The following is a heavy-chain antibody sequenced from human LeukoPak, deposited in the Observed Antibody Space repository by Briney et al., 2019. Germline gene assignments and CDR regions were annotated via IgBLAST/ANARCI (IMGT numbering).Heavy chain of an antibody. Sequence: SETLSLTCTVSGGSISSYYWSWIRQPPGKGLGWIGYIYYSGSTNYNPSLKSRVTISVDTSKNQFSLKLSSVTAADTAVYYCAREEWLGSFFDYWGQGTLVTVSS. CDR3: AREEWLGSFFDY. D-gene: IGHD6-19*01. CDR1: GGSISSYY. V-gene: IGHV4-59*01. CDR2: IYYSGST. J-gene: IGHJ4*02.